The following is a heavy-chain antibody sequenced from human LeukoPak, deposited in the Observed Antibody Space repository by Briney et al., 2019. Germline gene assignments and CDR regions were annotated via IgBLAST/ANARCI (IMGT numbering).Heavy chain of an antibody. D-gene: IGHD3-10*01. V-gene: IGHV3-7*04. CDR2: MKQDGSDK. CDR3: ARGYGSGSYMGV. J-gene: IGHJ4*02. Sequence: GGSLRLSCAASGFTFGNYWMTWVRQAPGKGLEWVANMKQDGSDKYYVDSVKGRFTISRDNAKNSLYLQMNSLRAEDTAVYYCARGYGSGSYMGVWGQGTLVSVPS. CDR1: GFTFGNYW.